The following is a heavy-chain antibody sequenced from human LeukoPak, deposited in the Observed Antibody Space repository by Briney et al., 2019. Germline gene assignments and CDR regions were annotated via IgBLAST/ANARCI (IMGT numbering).Heavy chain of an antibody. CDR2: IIPIFGTA. CDR3: ARAKTSIRFTDSFDI. J-gene: IGHJ3*02. Sequence: SVKVSCKASGGTFSSYAISWVRQAPGQGLEWMGGIIPIFGTANYAQKFQGRVTITTDESTSTAYMELSSLSSDDTAMYFCARAKTSIRFTDSFDIWSQGTLVTVSS. V-gene: IGHV1-69*05. D-gene: IGHD2-21*01. CDR1: GGTFSSYA.